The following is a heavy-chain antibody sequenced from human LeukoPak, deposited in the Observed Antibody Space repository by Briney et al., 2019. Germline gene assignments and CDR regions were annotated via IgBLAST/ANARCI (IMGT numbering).Heavy chain of an antibody. D-gene: IGHD3-16*01. CDR3: VRWGPNRGADY. J-gene: IGHJ4*02. CDR1: GFIFSSHG. Sequence: PGGSLRLSCAASGFIFSSHGMHWVRQAPGKGLEWVAVIWYDGSTKYYADSVRGRFAISRDNSENMLWLQMNSLRAEDTAVYYFVRWGPNRGADYWGQGTQVIVSS. V-gene: IGHV3-33*01. CDR2: IWYDGSTK.